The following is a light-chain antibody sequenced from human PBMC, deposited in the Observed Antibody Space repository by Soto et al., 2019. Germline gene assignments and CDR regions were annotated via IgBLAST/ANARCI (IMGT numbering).Light chain of an antibody. J-gene: IGLJ1*01. CDR1: SSNIGAGYD. CDR2: GNS. Sequence: QSVLTQPPLVSGAPGQRVTISCTGSSSNIGAGYDVHWYQQLPGTAPKLLIYGNSNRPSGVPDRFSGSKSGTSASLAITGLQAEDEADYYCQSYDSSLSAYVFGTGTKLTVL. CDR3: QSYDSSLSAYV. V-gene: IGLV1-40*01.